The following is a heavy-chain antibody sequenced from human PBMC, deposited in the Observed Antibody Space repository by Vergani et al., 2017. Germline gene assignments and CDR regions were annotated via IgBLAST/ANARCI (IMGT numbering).Heavy chain of an antibody. V-gene: IGHV4-59*01. D-gene: IGHD1-26*01. CDR1: GGSISSYY. Sequence: QVQLQESGPGLVKPSETLSLPCTVSGGSISSYYWCWIRQPPGKGLEWIGYIYYSGSTNYNPSLKSRVTISVDTSKNQCSLKLSSVTAADTAVYYCARGDSGILDYWGQGTLVTVSS. CDR2: IYYSGST. J-gene: IGHJ4*02. CDR3: ARGDSGILDY.